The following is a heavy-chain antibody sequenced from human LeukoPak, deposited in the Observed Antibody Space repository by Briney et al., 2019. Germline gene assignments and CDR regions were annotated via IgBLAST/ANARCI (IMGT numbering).Heavy chain of an antibody. CDR1: GFTFSSYA. J-gene: IGHJ6*03. Sequence: PGGSLRLSCAASGFTFSSYAMHWVRQAPGKGLEWVAVISYDGSNKYYADSVKGRFTISRDNSKNTLYLQMNSLRAEDTAVYYCAKDLATPTNYYYYYMDVWGKGTTVTISS. CDR2: ISYDGSNK. V-gene: IGHV3-30*04. CDR3: AKDLATPTNYYYYYMDV.